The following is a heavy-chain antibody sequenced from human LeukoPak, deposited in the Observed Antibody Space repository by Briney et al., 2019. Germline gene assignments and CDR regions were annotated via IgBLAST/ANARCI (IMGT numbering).Heavy chain of an antibody. CDR3: AGDEIGIVVVLGYFQH. D-gene: IGHD3-22*01. CDR2: ISSSSYI. V-gene: IGHV3-21*01. CDR1: GFTFSSYS. Sequence: GGSLRFSCAASGFTFSSYSMNWVRQAPGRGLEWVSSISSSSYIYYADSVKGRFTISRDNAKNSLYLQMNSLRAEDTAVYYCAGDEIGIVVVLGYFQHWGQGTLVTVSS. J-gene: IGHJ1*01.